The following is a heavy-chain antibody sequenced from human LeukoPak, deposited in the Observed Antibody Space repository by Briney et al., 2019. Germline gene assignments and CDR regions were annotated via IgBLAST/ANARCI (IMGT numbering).Heavy chain of an antibody. V-gene: IGHV3-21*01. CDR1: GFTFSTYN. CDR2: ISSSSSYI. CDR3: ARDLTPYGPDY. J-gene: IGHJ4*02. Sequence: GGSLRLSCAASGFTFSTYNMNWVRQAPGKGLEWVSSISSSSSYIYYADSVKGRFTISRDNAKNSLYLQMNSLRAEDTAVYYCARDLTPYGPDYWGQGTLVTVSS. D-gene: IGHD4-17*01.